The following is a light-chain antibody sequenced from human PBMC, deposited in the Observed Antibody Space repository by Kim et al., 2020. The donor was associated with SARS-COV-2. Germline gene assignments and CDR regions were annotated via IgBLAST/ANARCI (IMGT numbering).Light chain of an antibody. V-gene: IGLV2-23*02. Sequence: GPSITIICTGTGSDAGTYALVPWYQKPPGKAPKLMIYEVSKRPSGVSNRFSGSKSGNTASLTISGLQAEDAADYYCCSYTGSSTFTFGGGTQLTVL. CDR3: CSYTGSSTFT. J-gene: IGLJ2*01. CDR1: GSDAGTYAL. CDR2: EVS.